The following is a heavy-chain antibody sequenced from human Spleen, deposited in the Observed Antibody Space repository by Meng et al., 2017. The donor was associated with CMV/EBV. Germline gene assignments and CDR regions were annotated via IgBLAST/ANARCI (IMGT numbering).Heavy chain of an antibody. CDR1: GGSISSYY. D-gene: IGHD6-13*01. Sequence: SETLSLTCTVSGGSISSYYWSWIRQPPGKGLEWIGYIYYSESTNYNPSLKSRVTISVDTSKNQSSLKLSSVTAADTAVYYCARGIAAAAMYDYWGQGTLVTVSS. CDR2: IYYSEST. CDR3: ARGIAAAAMYDY. J-gene: IGHJ4*02. V-gene: IGHV4-59*12.